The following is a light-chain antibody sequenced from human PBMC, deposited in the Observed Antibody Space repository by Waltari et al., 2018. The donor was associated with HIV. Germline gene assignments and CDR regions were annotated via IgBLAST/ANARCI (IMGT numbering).Light chain of an antibody. CDR3: MIWHSDTVI. J-gene: IGLJ2*01. Sequence: QAVLTQPPSLSASPGASASLTCTLRSGINVGAYWIYWYQQKPGSPPQFLLRYKSDSDKYHCSGVPSRFSGSKDASVNAGILFISGLQSEDEADYYCMIWHSDTVIIGGGTKLTVL. CDR2: YKSDSDK. V-gene: IGLV5-45*01. CDR1: SGINVGAYW.